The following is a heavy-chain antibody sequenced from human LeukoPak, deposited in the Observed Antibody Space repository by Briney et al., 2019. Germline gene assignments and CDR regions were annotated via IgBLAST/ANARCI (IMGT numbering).Heavy chain of an antibody. CDR2: INPNSGGT. V-gene: IGHV1-2*02. CDR1: GYTFTGYY. J-gene: IGHJ4*02. D-gene: IGHD3-10*01. CDR3: ARAFYYGSGSHSIDY. Sequence: AASVKVSCKASGYTFTGYYIYWVRQAPGQGLEWMGWINPNSGGTNYAQKFQGRVTMTRDTSISTAYMELSRLRSDDTAVYYCARAFYYGSGSHSIDYWGQGTLVTVSS.